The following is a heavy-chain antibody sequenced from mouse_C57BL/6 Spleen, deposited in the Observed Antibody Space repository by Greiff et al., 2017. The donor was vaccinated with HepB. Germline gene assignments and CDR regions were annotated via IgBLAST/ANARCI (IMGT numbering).Heavy chain of an antibody. CDR1: GFSLSTFGMG. CDR3: ARTAYYSNYGWYFDV. J-gene: IGHJ1*03. CDR2: IWWDDDK. D-gene: IGHD2-5*01. Sequence: QVQLKESGPGILQPSQTLSLTCSFSGFSLSTFGMGVGWLRQPSGKGLEWLAHIWWDDDKYYNPALKSRLTISKDTSKNQVFLKIANVDTADTATYYCARTAYYSNYGWYFDVWGTGTTVTVSS. V-gene: IGHV8-8*01.